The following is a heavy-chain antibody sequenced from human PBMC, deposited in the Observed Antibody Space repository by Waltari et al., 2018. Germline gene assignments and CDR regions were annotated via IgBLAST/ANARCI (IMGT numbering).Heavy chain of an antibody. CDR1: GFMFKNHW. Sequence: QLVQSGGGLVLPGGSRSLSCLAPGFMFKNHWMLWALQVPGKGLQWVAKIHPEGTVTYYVDSVKGRFTVSRDNARNSLFLQMTSLTTDDTTIYYCARDNTFYSDDLWGQGTLVTVSS. V-gene: IGHV3-7*01. CDR3: ARDNTFYSDDL. D-gene: IGHD2-2*02. J-gene: IGHJ5*02. CDR2: IHPEGTVT.